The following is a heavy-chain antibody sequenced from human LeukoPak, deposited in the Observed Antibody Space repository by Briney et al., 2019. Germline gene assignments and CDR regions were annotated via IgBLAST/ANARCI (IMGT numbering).Heavy chain of an antibody. CDR2: IYTSGST. CDR1: GGSFSGYY. V-gene: IGHV4-59*10. Sequence: SETLSLTCAVYGGSFSGYYWSWIRQPAGKGLEWIGRIYTSGSTNYNPSLKSRVTMSVDTSKNQFSLKLSSVTAADTAVYYCARVSHNWFDPWGQGTLVTVSS. CDR3: ARVSHNWFDP. J-gene: IGHJ5*02.